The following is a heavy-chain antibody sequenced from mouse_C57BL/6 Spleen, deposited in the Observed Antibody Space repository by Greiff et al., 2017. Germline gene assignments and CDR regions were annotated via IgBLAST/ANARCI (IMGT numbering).Heavy chain of an antibody. CDR1: GYSFTDYN. CDR3: ARSYIYYGNYLGV. V-gene: IGHV1-39*01. D-gene: IGHD2-1*01. CDR2: INPNYGTT. Sequence: LQESGPELVKPGASVKISCKASGYSFTDYNMNWVKQSNGQSLEWIGVINPNYGTTSYNQKFKGKATMTVDQSSSTAYMQLNSLTSEDSAVYYCARSYIYYGNYLGVWGTGTTVTVSS. J-gene: IGHJ1*03.